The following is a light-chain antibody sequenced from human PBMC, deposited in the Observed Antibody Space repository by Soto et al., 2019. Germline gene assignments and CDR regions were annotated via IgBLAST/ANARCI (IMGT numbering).Light chain of an antibody. CDR1: SGHSNYA. V-gene: IGLV4-69*01. CDR2: LNSDDSH. J-gene: IGLJ3*02. Sequence: QSVLTQSPSASASLGASVKLTCTLSSGHSNYAIAWHQQQPEKGPRYLMKLNSDDSHSKGDGIPDRFSGSSSGAERYLTISSLQSEDEADYYCQTWGTGTPWVFGGGTKVTVL. CDR3: QTWGTGTPWV.